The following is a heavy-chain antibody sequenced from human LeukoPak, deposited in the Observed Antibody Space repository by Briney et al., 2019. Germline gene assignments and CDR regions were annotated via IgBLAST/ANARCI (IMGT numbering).Heavy chain of an antibody. V-gene: IGHV3-23*01. Sequence: PGGSLRLSCAASGLTLSSYAMRGGRPTPGKGVDWGSAISGSGDSTYYADSVKGRFTISRDNSKNTLYLQMNSLRAEDTAVYYCAKLRSSMVRGVIDSWGQGNLVTVSS. CDR2: ISGSGDST. CDR3: AKLRSSMVRGVIDS. CDR1: GLTLSSYA. J-gene: IGHJ4*02. D-gene: IGHD3-10*01.